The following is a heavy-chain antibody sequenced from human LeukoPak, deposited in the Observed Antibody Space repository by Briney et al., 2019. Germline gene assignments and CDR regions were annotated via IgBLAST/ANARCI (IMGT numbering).Heavy chain of an antibody. CDR3: ARASRDGYNQNFDY. CDR2: IYPGDSET. V-gene: IGHV5-51*01. J-gene: IGHJ4*02. D-gene: IGHD5-24*01. CDR1: GYSFTNYW. Sequence: GESLQISCKTSGYSFTNYWIGWVRQLPGKGLEWMGIIYPGDSETKYSPSFQGQVTISADSSTSTAYLQWSSLRASDTAMYYCARASRDGYNQNFDYWGQGTLVTVSS.